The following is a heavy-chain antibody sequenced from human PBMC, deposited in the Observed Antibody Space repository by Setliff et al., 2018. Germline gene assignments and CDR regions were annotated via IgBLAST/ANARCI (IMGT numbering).Heavy chain of an antibody. V-gene: IGHV3-48*01. J-gene: IGHJ4*02. Sequence: SLILSFSSSLFTFIVYIINLFLQSPCNCLYCFSYIIGSSHIISYADSVKGRFTISRDNSKNSLYLQMNSLRAEDTAVYYCARVYAYSYGFDSWGQGTQVTVSS. D-gene: IGHD5-18*01. CDR3: ARVYAYSYGFDS. CDR1: LFTFIVYI. CDR2: IIGSSHII.